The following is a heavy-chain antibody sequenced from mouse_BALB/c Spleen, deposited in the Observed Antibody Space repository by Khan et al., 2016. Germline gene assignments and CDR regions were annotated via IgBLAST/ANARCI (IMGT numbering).Heavy chain of an antibody. V-gene: IGHV14-3*02. CDR2: IDPANGNT. J-gene: IGHJ3*01. CDR1: GFNIKDTY. D-gene: IGHD2-4*01. CDR3: ARSPDDYDVGFAY. Sequence: EVQLQESGAELVKPGASVKLSCTASGFNIKDTYMHWVKQRPEQGLEWIGRIDPANGNTKYDPKFQGKATITADKSSNTAYLQLSSLTSEDTAVYYCARSPDDYDVGFAYWGQGTLVTVSA.